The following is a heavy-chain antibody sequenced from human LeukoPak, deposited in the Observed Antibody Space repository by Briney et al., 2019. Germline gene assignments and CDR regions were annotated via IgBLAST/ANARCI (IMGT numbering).Heavy chain of an antibody. Sequence: GGSLRLSFVASGFTFDDYGMNWVRQAPGKGLEWVSAISASGGSTYYADSVKGRFTISRDNSKNTLDLQMNSLRVEDTAVYYCAKTAGADGHWGQGTLVTVSS. D-gene: IGHD5-24*01. CDR1: GFTFDDYG. V-gene: IGHV3-23*01. CDR3: AKTAGADGH. CDR2: ISASGGST. J-gene: IGHJ4*02.